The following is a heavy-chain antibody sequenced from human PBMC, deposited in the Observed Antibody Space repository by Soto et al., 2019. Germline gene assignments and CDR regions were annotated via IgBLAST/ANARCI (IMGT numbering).Heavy chain of an antibody. CDR1: GYSLTSYT. CDR3: ARDHHGSGTYYYYYGIDV. CDR2: INAANGDT. J-gene: IGHJ6*02. D-gene: IGHD3-10*01. Sequence: ASVKVSCKASGYSLTSYTMHWVRQAPGQRLEWMGWINAANGDTKYSQNFQGRVTITRDTSASTAYMELSSLRSEDTAVYYCARDHHGSGTYYYYYGIDVWGQGTTVTVSS. V-gene: IGHV1-3*01.